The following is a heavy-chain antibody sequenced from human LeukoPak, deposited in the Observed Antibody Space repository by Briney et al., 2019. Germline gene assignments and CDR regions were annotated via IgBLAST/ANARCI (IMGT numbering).Heavy chain of an antibody. CDR1: GYNFIVYY. D-gene: IGHD4-17*01. CDR3: ARQRPPETTMTTELDY. Sequence: ASVKVSCKASGYNFIVYYIHWLRQPPGPGLEWMGIINPSGGSTSYAQKFQGTVTMTRDMSTSTVYMELSSLRSEDTAVYYCARQRPPETTMTTELDYWGQGTLVTVSS. J-gene: IGHJ4*02. V-gene: IGHV1-46*01. CDR2: INPSGGST.